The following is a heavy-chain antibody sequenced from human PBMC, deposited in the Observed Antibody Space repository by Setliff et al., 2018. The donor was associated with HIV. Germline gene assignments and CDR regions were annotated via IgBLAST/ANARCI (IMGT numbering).Heavy chain of an antibody. V-gene: IGHV4-61*09. CDR2: TYSSGST. CDR3: ATYAGNGGGKGY. CDR1: GGSISSDTYH. J-gene: IGHJ4*02. Sequence: SETLSLTCTVSGGSISSDTYHYSWIRQPAGKGLEWIGQTYSSGSTKCNPSLKSRVTISVDTSKNQFSLTLSSVTAADTAMYYCATYAGNGGGKGYWGQGMLVTVSS. D-gene: IGHD2-21*01.